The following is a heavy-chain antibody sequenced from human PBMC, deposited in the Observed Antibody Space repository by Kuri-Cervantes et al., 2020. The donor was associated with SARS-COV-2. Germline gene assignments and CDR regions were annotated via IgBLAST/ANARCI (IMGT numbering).Heavy chain of an antibody. CDR2: IIPIFGTA. D-gene: IGHD3-22*01. CDR3: VLIKGPYYYDSSGYYGDWYFDL. Sequence: SVKVSCKASGGTFSSYAISWVRQAPGQGLEWMGRIIPIFGTANYAQKFQGRVTITADESTSTAYMELSSLRSEDTAVYYYVLIKGPYYYDSSGYYGDWYFDLWGRGTLVTVSS. V-gene: IGHV1-69*13. CDR1: GGTFSSYA. J-gene: IGHJ2*01.